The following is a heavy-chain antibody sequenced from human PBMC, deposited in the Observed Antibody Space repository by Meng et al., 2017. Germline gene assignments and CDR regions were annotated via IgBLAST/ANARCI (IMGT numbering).Heavy chain of an antibody. D-gene: IGHD5-12*01. CDR2: MNHGGST. Sequence: CDAALLQPPEPSPPLCLVCGGTLSAYYWSGMRQPRGKGLLWIGEMNHGGSTNYNPSLKSRVTISVDTSNNQFSLKLSSVTAADTAVYYCARGRSIVATRVAWFYPWGQGTLVTVSS. CDR3: ARGRSIVATRVAWFYP. V-gene: IGHV4-34*01. CDR1: GGTLSAYY. J-gene: IGHJ5*02.